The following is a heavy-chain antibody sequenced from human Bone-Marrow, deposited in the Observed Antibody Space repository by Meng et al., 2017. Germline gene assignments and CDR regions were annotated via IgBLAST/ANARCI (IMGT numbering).Heavy chain of an antibody. CDR2: IYQSGST. V-gene: IGHV4-61*01. Sequence: VPPQGAGPGLVRSSETLALTCTVSGASVNTGSYYWGWIRQPPGRGLELIGFIYQSGSTNNNPSLKSRVTISLDMSSNQFSLTLNSVTAADTAIYYCARGVVADPPGDWGRGTLVTVSS. D-gene: IGHD2-15*01. CDR1: GASVNTGSYY. J-gene: IGHJ1*01. CDR3: ARGVVADPPGD.